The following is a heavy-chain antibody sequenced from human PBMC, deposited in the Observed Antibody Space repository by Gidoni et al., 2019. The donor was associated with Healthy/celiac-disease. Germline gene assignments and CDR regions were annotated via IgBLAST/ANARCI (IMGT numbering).Heavy chain of an antibody. CDR3: ARDAIKYSDQLLDYYYYYGMDV. J-gene: IGHJ6*02. V-gene: IGHV4-31*03. CDR2: IYYSGST. CDR1: GGSIRSGGYY. Sequence: QVQLQESGPGLVKPSQNLSLTCTVSGGSIRSGGYYWSCIRQHPGKGLEWIGYIYYSGSTYYNPSLKSRVTISVDTSKNQFSLKLSSVTAADTAVYYCARDAIKYSDQLLDYYYYYGMDVWGQGTTVTVSS. D-gene: IGHD2-2*01.